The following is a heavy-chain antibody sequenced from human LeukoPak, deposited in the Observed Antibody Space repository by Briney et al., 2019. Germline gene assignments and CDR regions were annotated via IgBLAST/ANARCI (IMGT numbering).Heavy chain of an antibody. Sequence: GGSLRLSCAASGFTFSSYAMSWVRQAPGKGLEWVANIKEDGGEKYYVDSVKGRFTISRDNAKKSLSLQMNSLRVEDTAVYYCVTLTTWFDPWGQGTLVTVSS. CDR3: VTLTTWFDP. V-gene: IGHV3-7*01. CDR1: GFTFSSYA. J-gene: IGHJ5*02. CDR2: IKEDGGEK. D-gene: IGHD4-17*01.